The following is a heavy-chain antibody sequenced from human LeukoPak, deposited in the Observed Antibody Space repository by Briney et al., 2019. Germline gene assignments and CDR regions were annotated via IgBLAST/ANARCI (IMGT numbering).Heavy chain of an antibody. CDR2: ISAYDGNR. Sequence: ASVKVSCESSGYTFSSYGISWVRQAPGQGLEGMGWISAYDGNRNYAQKFLGRVTMTADTSTNTAYMELRSLRSDDTAIYYCARGSGSSGRLFDYWGQGTLVTVSS. J-gene: IGHJ4*02. CDR3: ARGSGSSGRLFDY. CDR1: GYTFSSYG. D-gene: IGHD7-27*01. V-gene: IGHV1-18*01.